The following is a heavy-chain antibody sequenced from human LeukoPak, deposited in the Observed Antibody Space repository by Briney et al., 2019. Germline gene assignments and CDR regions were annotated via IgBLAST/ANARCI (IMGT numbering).Heavy chain of an antibody. CDR2: INSDGSDI. CDR1: AFTFSSNW. CDR3: ERITRSDQRDWFLDL. V-gene: IGHV3-74*01. Sequence: GGSLRLSRAASAFTFSSNWMHWLRQAPGKGLVWLSRINSDGSDIGYADSVRGRFTISRDNAKNTVYLQMNSLRAEDSADYYCERITRSDQRDWFLDLGGRGTLVTVSS. J-gene: IGHJ2*01. D-gene: IGHD6-25*01.